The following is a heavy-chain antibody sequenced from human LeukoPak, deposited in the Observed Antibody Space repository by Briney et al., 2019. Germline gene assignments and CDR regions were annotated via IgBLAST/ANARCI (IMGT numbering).Heavy chain of an antibody. CDR1: GFIFSDYW. J-gene: IGHJ4*02. V-gene: IGHV3-74*01. Sequence: GGSLRLSCATSGFIFSDYWMHWVRQAPGKGLVWVSRINTDGGFTRYADSVQGRFIISRDTAKNTLFLQMNSLRAEDTAVYYCAREAKVGGALQYWGQGILVTVSS. D-gene: IGHD1-26*01. CDR3: AREAKVGGALQY. CDR2: INTDGGFT.